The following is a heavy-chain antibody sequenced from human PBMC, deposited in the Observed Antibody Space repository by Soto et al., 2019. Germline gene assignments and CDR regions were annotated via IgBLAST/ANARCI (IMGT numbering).Heavy chain of an antibody. V-gene: IGHV3-48*02. CDR1: GFTFSSYS. Sequence: GSLRLSFAASGFTFSSYSMNWVRQAPGKGLEWVSYISSSSSTIYYADSVKGRFTISRDNAKNSLYLQMNSLRDEDTAVYYCASTTVTTFDYWGQGTLVTVSS. J-gene: IGHJ4*02. CDR2: ISSSSSTI. CDR3: ASTTVTTFDY. D-gene: IGHD4-17*01.